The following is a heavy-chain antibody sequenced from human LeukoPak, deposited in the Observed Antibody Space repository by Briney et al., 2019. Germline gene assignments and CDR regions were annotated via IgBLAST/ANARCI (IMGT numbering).Heavy chain of an antibody. V-gene: IGHV3-23*01. CDR3: AKQAYDSPRTDFDY. J-gene: IGHJ4*02. Sequence: GGSLKLSCAASGLTFSRYAMSWVRQAPGKGLEWVSGVSTSGGSTYYADSVKGRFTISRDNSKNTLHLQMNSLRAEDTAIYYCAKQAYDSPRTDFDYWGQGTLVTVSS. CDR2: VSTSGGST. D-gene: IGHD3-22*01. CDR1: GLTFSRYA.